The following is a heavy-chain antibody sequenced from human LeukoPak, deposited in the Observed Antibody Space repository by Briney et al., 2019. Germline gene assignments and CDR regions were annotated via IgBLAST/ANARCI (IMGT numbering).Heavy chain of an antibody. Sequence: GGSLRLSCAASGFTFSSYWMHWVRQAPGKGLVWVSRINSDGSSTSYADSVKGRFTISKDNAKNTLYLQMNSLRAEDTAVYYCARPLYSSGWRPFDYWGQGTLVTVSS. CDR2: INSDGSST. CDR1: GFTFSSYW. CDR3: ARPLYSSGWRPFDY. D-gene: IGHD6-19*01. V-gene: IGHV3-74*01. J-gene: IGHJ4*02.